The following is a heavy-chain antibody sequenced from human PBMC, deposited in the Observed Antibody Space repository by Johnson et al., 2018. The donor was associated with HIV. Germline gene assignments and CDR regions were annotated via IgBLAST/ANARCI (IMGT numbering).Heavy chain of an antibody. D-gene: IGHD6-13*01. Sequence: VQLVESGGGVVQPGRSLRLSCVASGFTFSSYGMHWVRQAPGKGLEWVAVIWYDGSNKYYADSVKGRFTISRDNSKNTLYVQMNSLRAEDTAVYYCARWGEQQLVNAFDISGQGTMVTVSS. CDR1: GFTFSSYG. CDR3: ARWGEQQLVNAFDI. V-gene: IGHV3-33*01. J-gene: IGHJ3*02. CDR2: IWYDGSNK.